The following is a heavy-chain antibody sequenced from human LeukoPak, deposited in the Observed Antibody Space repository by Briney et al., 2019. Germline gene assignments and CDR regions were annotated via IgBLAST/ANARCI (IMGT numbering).Heavy chain of an antibody. CDR3: ASGPYSSSYFAS. V-gene: IGHV3-23*01. J-gene: IGHJ4*02. Sequence: GGSLRLSCAASGFTFTNFAMKWVRQAPGKGLEWVADISGGGEHTFYADSVKGRFTISRDNSKDTLHLQMSILRPEDTALYYCASGPYSSSYFASWGQGAMVTVSS. CDR1: GFTFTNFA. CDR2: ISGGGEHT. D-gene: IGHD6-13*01.